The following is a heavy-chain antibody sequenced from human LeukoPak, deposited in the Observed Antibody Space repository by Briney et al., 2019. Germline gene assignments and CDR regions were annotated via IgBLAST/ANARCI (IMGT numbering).Heavy chain of an antibody. CDR1: GFTFSSYG. Sequence: PGGSLRLSCAASGFTFSSYGMSWVRQAPGKGLEWVSSISSSSSYIYYADSVKGRFTISRDNSKNTLYLQMNSLRAEDTAVYYCAKSFATIFGVAAIDYWGQGTLVTVPS. J-gene: IGHJ4*02. CDR2: ISSSSSYI. CDR3: AKSFATIFGVAAIDY. V-gene: IGHV3-23*01. D-gene: IGHD3-3*01.